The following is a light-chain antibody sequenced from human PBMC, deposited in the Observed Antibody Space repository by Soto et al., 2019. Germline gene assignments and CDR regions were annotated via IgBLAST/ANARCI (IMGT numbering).Light chain of an antibody. CDR3: SSYTTTNSEI. J-gene: IGLJ1*01. CDR1: SGDVGAYDY. CDR2: AVT. V-gene: IGLV2-14*03. Sequence: QSVLTQPASVSGSPGQSITISCTGTSGDVGAYDYVSWYQQHPDTAPKLLIYAVTNRPSGVSDRFSASKSGNTASMTISRLQAEDEADYYCSSYTTTNSEIFGSGTKVTVL.